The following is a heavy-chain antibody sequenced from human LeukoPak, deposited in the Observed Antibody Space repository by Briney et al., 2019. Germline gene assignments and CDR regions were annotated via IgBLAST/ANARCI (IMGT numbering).Heavy chain of an antibody. CDR1: GFTFSSYG. CDR3: AKEKKRWLPSYYFDY. Sequence: PGGSLRLSCAASGFTFSSYGMHWVRQAPGKGLEWVAVISYDGSNKYYADSVKGRFTISRDNSKNTLYLQMNSLRAEDTAVYYCAKEKKRWLPSYYFDYWGQGTLVTVSS. D-gene: IGHD5-24*01. J-gene: IGHJ4*02. CDR2: ISYDGSNK. V-gene: IGHV3-30*18.